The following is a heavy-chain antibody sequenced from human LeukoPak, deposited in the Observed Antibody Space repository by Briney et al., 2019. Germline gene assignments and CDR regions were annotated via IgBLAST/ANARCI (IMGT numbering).Heavy chain of an antibody. CDR1: GFTFDNYR. J-gene: IGHJ5*01. CDR3: ASDSSSWNGRIDS. D-gene: IGHD6-13*01. Sequence: PGGSLRLSCAASGFTFDNYRMTWVRQAPGKGLEWVASIKEDGSAKVYVDSVKGRFTISRDNAKNSLYLQMNSLRAEDTAVYHCASDSSSWNGRIDSWGQGTPVTVSS. V-gene: IGHV3-7*01. CDR2: IKEDGSAK.